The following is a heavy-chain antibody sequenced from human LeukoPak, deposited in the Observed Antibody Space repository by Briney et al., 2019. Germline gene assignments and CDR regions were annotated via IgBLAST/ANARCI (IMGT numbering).Heavy chain of an antibody. D-gene: IGHD2-21*02. CDR2: ISSDGSYK. Sequence: GGSPRLSCAGSEFTFSSYGMHWVRQAPGKGLEWVAAISSDGSYKYYADCIKGRFTISRDNSRNTVYLEMNSLRPEDTAVYYCAKPYLCSGDCHFDSWGQGTLVTVSS. CDR3: AKPYLCSGDCHFDS. J-gene: IGHJ4*02. V-gene: IGHV3-30*18. CDR1: EFTFSSYG.